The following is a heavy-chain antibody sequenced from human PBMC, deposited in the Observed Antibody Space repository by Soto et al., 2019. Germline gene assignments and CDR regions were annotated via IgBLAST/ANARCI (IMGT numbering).Heavy chain of an antibody. CDR3: ARVAANRGMDV. J-gene: IGHJ6*02. CDR2: TYHSGNP. V-gene: IGHV4-30-2*01. Sequence: PSETLSLTCGVSGDTISTGGYSWAWIRQPPGKALEWIGHTYHSGNPYYNPSLKSRVIISVDRSKNQFSLKVSSVTAADTAVYYCARVAANRGMDVWGQGTTVTVSS. CDR1: GDTISTGGYS.